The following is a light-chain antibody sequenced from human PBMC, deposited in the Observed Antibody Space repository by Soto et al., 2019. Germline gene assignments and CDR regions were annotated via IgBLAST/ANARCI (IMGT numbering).Light chain of an antibody. J-gene: IGLJ1*01. CDR2: RNN. CDR3: AAWDDSLSGYYV. CDR1: SSNIGSNY. Sequence: QSVLTQPPSASGTPGQRVTISCSGSSSNIGSNYVYWYQQLPGTAPKLLIYRNNQRPSGVPDRFSGSKSGTSASLAISGLRSEDEVFYYCAAWDDSLSGYYVFGTGTRVT. V-gene: IGLV1-47*01.